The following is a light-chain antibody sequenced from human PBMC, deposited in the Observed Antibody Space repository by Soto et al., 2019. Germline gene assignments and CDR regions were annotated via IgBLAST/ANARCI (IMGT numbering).Light chain of an antibody. CDR3: QQRSSRPPMYT. Sequence: EIVLTQSPATLSLSPGEGATLSCRASQSVSSYLVWYQQKPGQAPRLLIYDASKRATGIPARFSGSGSGTDFPPTISRLEPEDFAVYYCQQRSSRPPMYTFGQGTKVEIK. J-gene: IGKJ2*01. CDR1: QSVSSY. V-gene: IGKV3-11*01. CDR2: DAS.